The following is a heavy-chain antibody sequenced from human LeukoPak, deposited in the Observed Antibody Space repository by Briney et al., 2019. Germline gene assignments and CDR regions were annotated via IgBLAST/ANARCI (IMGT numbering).Heavy chain of an antibody. CDR1: GFTFSSYA. Sequence: GGSLRLSCAASGFTFSSYAMSWVRQAPGKGLEWVSAISGSGGSTYYTDSVKGRFTISRDNSKNTLYLQMNSLRAEDTAVYYCAKGWLSPVTTIFDYWGQGTLVTVSS. CDR3: AKGWLSPVTTIFDY. V-gene: IGHV3-23*01. J-gene: IGHJ4*02. D-gene: IGHD4-17*01. CDR2: ISGSGGST.